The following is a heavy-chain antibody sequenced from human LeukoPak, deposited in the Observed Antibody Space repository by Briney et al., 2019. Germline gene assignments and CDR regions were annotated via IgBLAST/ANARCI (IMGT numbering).Heavy chain of an antibody. CDR1: GYSISGGYY. CDR3: ARDRRALTMVTTWFDP. J-gene: IGHJ5*02. D-gene: IGHD4-17*01. CDR2: IYHSGST. Sequence: SETLSLTCIVSGYSISGGYYWGWIRQPPGKGLEWIGSIYHSGSTYYNPSLKSRVTISVDTSKNQFSLKLSSVTAADTAVYYCARDRRALTMVTTWFDPWGQGTLVTVSS. V-gene: IGHV4-38-2*02.